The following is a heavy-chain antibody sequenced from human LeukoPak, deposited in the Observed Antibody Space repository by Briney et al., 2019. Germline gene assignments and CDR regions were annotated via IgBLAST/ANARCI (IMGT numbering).Heavy chain of an antibody. CDR3: AKKEALGYCSSTSCYGDAFDI. Sequence: PGGSLRLSCAASGFSFSRYWMSWVRQAPGKGLEWVANIKPDGSEKYYVDSVRGRFTLSRDNAKNSLYLQMNSLRAEDTAVYYCAKKEALGYCSSTSCYGDAFDIWGQGTMVTVSS. D-gene: IGHD2-2*01. CDR1: GFSFSRYW. CDR2: IKPDGSEK. V-gene: IGHV3-7*03. J-gene: IGHJ3*02.